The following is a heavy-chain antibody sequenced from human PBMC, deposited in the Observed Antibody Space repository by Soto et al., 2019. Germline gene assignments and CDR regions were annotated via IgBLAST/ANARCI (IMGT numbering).Heavy chain of an antibody. CDR1: GGSIRSGGYS. D-gene: IGHD6-6*01. J-gene: IGHJ4*02. V-gene: IGHV4-30-2*01. CDR3: ASGSHVPHY. Sequence: QLQLQESGSGLVKPSQTLSLTCAVSGGSIRSGGYSWSWIRQPPGKGLEWIGYISHSGSTYYTPSLKSRVTISVDRSKNQFSLKLSSVTAADTAMYYCASGSHVPHYWGQGTLVTVSS. CDR2: ISHSGST.